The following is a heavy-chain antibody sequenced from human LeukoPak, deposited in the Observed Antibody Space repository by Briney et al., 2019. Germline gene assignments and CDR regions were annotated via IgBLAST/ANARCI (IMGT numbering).Heavy chain of an antibody. D-gene: IGHD5-18*01. CDR1: GGSISSHY. J-gene: IGHJ5*02. Sequence: SETLSLTCTVSGGSISSHYWSWIRQPPGKGLEWLGYIYYSGSTNYNPSLKSRVTISVDTSKNQFSLKLSSVTAADTAVYYCARVTGIQLWLSFDPWGQGTLVTVSS. CDR2: IYYSGST. CDR3: ARVTGIQLWLSFDP. V-gene: IGHV4-59*11.